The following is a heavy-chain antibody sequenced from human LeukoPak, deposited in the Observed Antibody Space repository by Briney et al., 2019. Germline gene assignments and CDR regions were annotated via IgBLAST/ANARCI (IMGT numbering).Heavy chain of an antibody. CDR3: ARGSEPIAAFDI. D-gene: IGHD2-21*01. CDR2: IYRGGST. V-gene: IGHV3-53*01. CDR1: GFTVSSNY. Sequence: GGALRLSCAASGFTVSSNYMSWVRQAPGEGLEWGSDIYRGGSTYYADSVTGRFTICRDNSKNTLYIQMNSLRAEDTAVYYCARGSEPIAAFDIWGQGTMVTVSS. J-gene: IGHJ3*02.